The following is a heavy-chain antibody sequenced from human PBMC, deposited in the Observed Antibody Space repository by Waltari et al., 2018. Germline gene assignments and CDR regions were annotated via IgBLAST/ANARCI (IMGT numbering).Heavy chain of an antibody. V-gene: IGHV3-49*03. CDR1: GFTFGDYA. CDR2: IRSKAYGGTT. Sequence: EVHLAESGGDLVQPGRSLRLSCTVSGFTFGDYAMSWFRQAAGKGLEWVGFIRSKAYGGTTEYAASVKGRFTISRDDSKSIAYLQMNSLKTEDTAVYFCTRVDCSSSSCYRGFDYWGQGTLVSVSS. CDR3: TRVDCSSSSCYRGFDY. D-gene: IGHD2-2*01. J-gene: IGHJ4*02.